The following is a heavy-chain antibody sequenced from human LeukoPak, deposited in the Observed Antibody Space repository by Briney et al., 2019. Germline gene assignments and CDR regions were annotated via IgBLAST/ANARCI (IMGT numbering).Heavy chain of an antibody. CDR1: GLSFSNFG. J-gene: IGHJ4*02. CDR2: ISDKNSNI. D-gene: IGHD3-16*01. V-gene: IGHV3-48*01. CDR3: VTDWPVW. Sequence: GGSLRLSCAASGLSFSNFGFHWARQAPGKGLEWVSYISDKNSNIHYADSVKARFTISRDNAKNSLFLQMNSLRAEDTAVYFCVTDWPVWWGQGPRFTVSS.